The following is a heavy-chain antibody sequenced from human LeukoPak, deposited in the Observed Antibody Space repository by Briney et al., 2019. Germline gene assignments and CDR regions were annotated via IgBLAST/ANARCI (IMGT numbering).Heavy chain of an antibody. CDR3: ARAEVIPMVEFDYFYGLDV. V-gene: IGHV4-59*01. Sequence: SSETLSLTCTVSAGSISRYFWTWIRQPPGKGLEWIGYISYSGSTNYNTSLKRRITISVDTSRNRFSLKLRSVTAADTAVYYCARAEVIPMVEFDYFYGLDVWGQGTTVIVSS. D-gene: IGHD2-15*01. CDR1: AGSISRYF. J-gene: IGHJ6*02. CDR2: ISYSGST.